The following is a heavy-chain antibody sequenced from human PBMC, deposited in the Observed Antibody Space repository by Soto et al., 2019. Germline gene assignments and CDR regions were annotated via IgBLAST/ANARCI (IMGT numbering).Heavy chain of an antibody. CDR3: ARDRWASLVVAATPAYYGMDV. J-gene: IGHJ6*02. D-gene: IGHD2-15*01. Sequence: ASVKVSCKASGGTFSSYAISWVRQAPGQGLEWMGGIIPIFGTANYAQKFQGRVTITADESTSTAYMELSSLRSEDTAVYYYARDRWASLVVAATPAYYGMDVWGQGTTVTVSS. CDR2: IIPIFGTA. V-gene: IGHV1-69*13. CDR1: GGTFSSYA.